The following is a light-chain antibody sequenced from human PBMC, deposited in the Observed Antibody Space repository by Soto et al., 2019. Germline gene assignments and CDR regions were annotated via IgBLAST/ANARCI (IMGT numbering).Light chain of an antibody. CDR1: SSDVGGYNY. CDR2: DVS. CDR3: CSYAGSYPAV. J-gene: IGLJ2*01. Sequence: QSALTQPRSVSGSPGQSVTISCTGTSSDVGGYNYVSWYQQHPGKAPKLMIYDVSKRPSGVPDRFSGSKSGTTASLTISGLQDEDEADYYFCSYAGSYPAVFGGGTKVTVL. V-gene: IGLV2-11*01.